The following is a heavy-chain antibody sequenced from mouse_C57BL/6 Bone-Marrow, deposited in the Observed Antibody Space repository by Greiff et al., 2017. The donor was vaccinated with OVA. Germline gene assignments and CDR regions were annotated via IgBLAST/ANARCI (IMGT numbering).Heavy chain of an antibody. CDR1: GYTFTSYW. D-gene: IGHD2-4*01. J-gene: IGHJ3*01. V-gene: IGHV1-50*01. Sequence: QVQLQQPGAELVKPGASVKLSCKASGYTFTSYWMQWVKQRPGQGLEWIGEIDPSDSYTNYNQKFKGKATLTVDTSSSTAYMQLSSLTSEDSAVYYCARSLYYDYEVWFAYWGQGTLVTVSA. CDR2: IDPSDSYT. CDR3: ARSLYYDYEVWFAY.